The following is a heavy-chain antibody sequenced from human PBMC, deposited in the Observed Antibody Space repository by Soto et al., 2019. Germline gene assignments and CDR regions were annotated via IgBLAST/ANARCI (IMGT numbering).Heavy chain of an antibody. CDR3: ARVSHEYSNTRYYYGMDV. CDR1: GFSLSTSGMC. V-gene: IGHV2-70*01. CDR2: IDWDDDK. Sequence: SGPTLVNPTQTLTLTCTFSGFSLSTSGMCVSWIRQPPGKALEWLALIDWDDDKYYSTSLKTRLTISKDTSKNQVVLTMTNMDPVDTATYYCARVSHEYSNTRYYYGMDVWGQGTTVTVS. D-gene: IGHD4-4*01. J-gene: IGHJ6*02.